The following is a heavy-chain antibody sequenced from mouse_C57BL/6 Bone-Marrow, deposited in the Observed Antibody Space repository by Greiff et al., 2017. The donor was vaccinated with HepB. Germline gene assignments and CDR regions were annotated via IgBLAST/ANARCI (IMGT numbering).Heavy chain of an antibody. CDR1: GYSFTDYN. Sequence: VQLQQPGPELVKPGASVKISCKASGYSFTDYNMNWVKQSNGKSLEWIGVINPNYGTTSYNQKFKGKATLTVDQSSSTAYMQLNSLTSEDSAVYYCARFITTVVDYAMDYWGQGTSVTVSS. CDR2: INPNYGTT. J-gene: IGHJ4*01. CDR3: ARFITTVVDYAMDY. D-gene: IGHD1-1*01. V-gene: IGHV1-39*01.